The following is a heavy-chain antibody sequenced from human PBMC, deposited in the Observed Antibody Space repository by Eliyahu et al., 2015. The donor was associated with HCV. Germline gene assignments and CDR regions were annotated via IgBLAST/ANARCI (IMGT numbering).Heavy chain of an antibody. CDR3: AKDLEQLNV. Sequence: QEQLVESGGAVVQPGRSLTLSCAASGFRFPFYDIHWVRQAPGKGLEGVALISHDGSKKYYAESVKGRFTISRDNSKNTAFLQMTSLTLDDTAVYYCAKDLEQLNVWGQGTLVTVSS. D-gene: IGHD3-3*01. J-gene: IGHJ4*02. CDR2: ISHDGSKK. CDR1: GFRFPFYD. V-gene: IGHV3-30*01.